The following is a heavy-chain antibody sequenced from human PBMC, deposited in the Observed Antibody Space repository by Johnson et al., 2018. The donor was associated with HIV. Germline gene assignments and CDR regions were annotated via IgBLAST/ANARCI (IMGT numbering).Heavy chain of an antibody. CDR1: GFIFSSYG. CDR2: IWYDGSNK. D-gene: IGHD5-24*01. Sequence: QVQLVESGGGVVQPGRSLRVSCAASGFIFSSYGMHWVRQAPGKGLEWVAVIWYDGSNKYYADSVKGRFTISRDNSKNSLYLQMNSRRAEDTAVYYGARRRRDGDAFDIWGQGTMVTVSS. V-gene: IGHV3-33*01. J-gene: IGHJ3*02. CDR3: ARRRRDGDAFDI.